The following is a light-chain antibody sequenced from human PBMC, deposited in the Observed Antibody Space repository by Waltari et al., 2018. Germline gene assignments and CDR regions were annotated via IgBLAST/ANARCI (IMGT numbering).Light chain of an antibody. CDR2: KAS. CDR3: QQYHSYSLT. CDR1: QNIINW. J-gene: IGKJ4*01. Sequence: DIEMTQSPSTLSASVGDRVTITCRASQNIINWLAWYQQKPGKAPNLLIYKASNLEGGVPSRFSGSGSGTEFTLTISSLQPDDLATYYCQQYHSYSLTFGGVTKVEIK. V-gene: IGKV1-5*03.